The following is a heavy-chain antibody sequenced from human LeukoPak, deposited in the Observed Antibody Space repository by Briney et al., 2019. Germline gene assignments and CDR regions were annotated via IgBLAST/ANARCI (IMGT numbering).Heavy chain of an antibody. CDR1: GYSFSSYW. J-gene: IGHJ4*02. D-gene: IGHD3-16*01. CDR2: IYPGDSDT. Sequence: GESLKISCKGSGYSFSSYWIGWVRQMPGKCLEWMGIIYPGDSDTRYSPSFQGQVTIAADKSISTAYLQWSSLKASDTAMYYCGTGADYVTGPFDYWGQGTLVTVSS. V-gene: IGHV5-51*01. CDR3: GTGADYVTGPFDY.